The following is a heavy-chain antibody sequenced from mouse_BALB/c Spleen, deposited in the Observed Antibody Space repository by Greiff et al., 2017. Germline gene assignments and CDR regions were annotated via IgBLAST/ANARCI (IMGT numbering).Heavy chain of an antibody. CDR2: INPNNGGT. J-gene: IGHJ2*01. D-gene: IGHD1-1*01. CDR3: ARYYYGSYYFDY. V-gene: IGHV1-18*01. CDR1: GYTFTDYN. Sequence: EVQLHQSGPELVKPGASVKIPCKASGYTFTDYNMDWVKQSHGKSLEWIGDINPNNGGTIYNQKFKGKATLTVDKSSSTAYMELRSLTSEDTAVYYCARYYYGSYYFDYWGQGTTLTVSS.